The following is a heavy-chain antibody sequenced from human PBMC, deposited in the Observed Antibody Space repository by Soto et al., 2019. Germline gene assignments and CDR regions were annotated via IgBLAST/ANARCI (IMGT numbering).Heavy chain of an antibody. D-gene: IGHD1-20*01. V-gene: IGHV3-53*01. Sequence: PGGSLRLSCIPSGFIVSHNYMSWVRQAPGTGLEWVSVIYSSGATYYADSVKGRFTISRDDSKNTLYLQMNSLRAEDRDVYYCARGITETTFDYWGQGTLVTVSS. CDR1: GFIVSHNY. CDR3: ARGITETTFDY. CDR2: IYSSGAT. J-gene: IGHJ4*02.